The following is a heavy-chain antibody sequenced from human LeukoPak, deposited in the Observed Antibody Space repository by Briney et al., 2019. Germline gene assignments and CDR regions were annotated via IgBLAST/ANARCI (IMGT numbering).Heavy chain of an antibody. Sequence: ASVKVSCKASGGTFSSYAISWVRQAPGQGLEWMGGIIPIFGTANYAQKFQGRVTITADESTSTAYMELSRLRSEDTAVYYCARGPNPYYDSSGYYEAYWGQGTLVTVSS. D-gene: IGHD3-22*01. V-gene: IGHV1-69*13. CDR2: IIPIFGTA. J-gene: IGHJ4*02. CDR3: ARGPNPYYDSSGYYEAY. CDR1: GGTFSSYA.